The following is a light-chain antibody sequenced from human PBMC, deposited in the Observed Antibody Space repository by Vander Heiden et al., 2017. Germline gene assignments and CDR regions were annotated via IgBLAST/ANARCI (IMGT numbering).Light chain of an antibody. CDR3: QQRYSTPLT. J-gene: IGKJ4*02. Sequence: DIQLTRSPSSLSASVGDRVSITCRASQSISSYLKWYQQKPGKAPKLMIDGAASLQSGVPSRFSGSGSGTDVTLTISSLQPEEFATYYCQQRYSTPLTFGGGTKVEIK. CDR2: GAA. V-gene: IGKV1-39*01. CDR1: QSISSY.